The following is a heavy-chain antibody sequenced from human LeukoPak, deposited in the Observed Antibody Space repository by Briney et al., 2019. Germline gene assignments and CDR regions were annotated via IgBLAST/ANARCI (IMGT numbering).Heavy chain of an antibody. Sequence: SETLSLTCTVSGGSISSYYWSWIRQPPGKGLEWIGYTYYSGSTNYNPSLKSRVTISVDTSKNQFSLKLSSVTAADTAVYYCARGGKYYYDSSGPEYFQHWGQGTLVTVSS. CDR2: TYYSGST. D-gene: IGHD3-22*01. V-gene: IGHV4-59*01. CDR3: ARGGKYYYDSSGPEYFQH. CDR1: GGSISSYY. J-gene: IGHJ1*01.